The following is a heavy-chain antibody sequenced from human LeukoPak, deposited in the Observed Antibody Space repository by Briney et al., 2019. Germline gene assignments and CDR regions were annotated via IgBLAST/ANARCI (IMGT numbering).Heavy chain of an antibody. CDR2: IRYDGSNK. D-gene: IGHD3-3*01. CDR1: GFTFSSYG. Sequence: GGSLRLSCAASGFTFSSYGMHWVRQAPGKGLEWVAFIRYDGSNKYYADSVKGRFTISRDNSKNTLYLQMNSLRAEDTAVYYCARAPREWLLGYYFDYWGQGTLVTDSS. J-gene: IGHJ4*02. V-gene: IGHV3-30*02. CDR3: ARAPREWLLGYYFDY.